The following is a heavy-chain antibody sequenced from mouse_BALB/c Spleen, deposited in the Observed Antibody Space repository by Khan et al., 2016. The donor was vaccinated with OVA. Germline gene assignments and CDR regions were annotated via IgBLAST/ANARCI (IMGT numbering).Heavy chain of an antibody. V-gene: IGHV3-2*02. D-gene: IGHD2-3*01. CDR3: ARDGHYAMDY. CDR1: GYSITSDYA. J-gene: IGHJ4*01. Sequence: EVQLQESGPGLVKPSQSLSLTCTVTGYSITSDYAWNWIRQFPGNKLEWMGYISYSGSTSYNPSLKSRISITRDTSKNQFFLQLNSVTTEDTAKYYCARDGHYAMDYWGQGTSVTVSS. CDR2: ISYSGST.